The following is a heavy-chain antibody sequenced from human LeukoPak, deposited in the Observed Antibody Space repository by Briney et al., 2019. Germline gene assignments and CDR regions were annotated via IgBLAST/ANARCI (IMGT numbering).Heavy chain of an antibody. V-gene: IGHV4-34*01. CDR1: GGSFSGYY. D-gene: IGHD2-2*01. Sequence: SETLSLTCAVYGGSFSGYYWSWIRQPPGKGLEWIGEINHSGSTNYNPSLKSRVTISVDTSKNQFSLKLSSVAAADTAVYYCARGGSSTRGRKFDYWGQGTLVTVSS. J-gene: IGHJ4*02. CDR3: ARGGSSTRGRKFDY. CDR2: INHSGST.